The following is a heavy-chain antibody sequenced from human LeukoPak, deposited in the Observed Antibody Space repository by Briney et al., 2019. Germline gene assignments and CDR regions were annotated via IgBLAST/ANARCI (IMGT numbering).Heavy chain of an antibody. CDR2: IYTSGST. D-gene: IGHD3-9*01. CDR1: GGSISSYY. Sequence: PSETLSLTCTVSGGSISSYYWSWIRQPAGNGLEWIGRIYTSGSTNYNPSLKRRLTMSVDTSKNQFSMKLSSVTAADTAVYYCARVGYYDILTGYYMDVWGKGTTVTIS. V-gene: IGHV4-4*07. CDR3: ARVGYYDILTGYYMDV. J-gene: IGHJ6*03.